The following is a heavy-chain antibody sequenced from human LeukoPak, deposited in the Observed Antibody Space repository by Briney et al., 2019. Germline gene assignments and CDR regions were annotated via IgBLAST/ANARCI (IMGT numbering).Heavy chain of an antibody. CDR3: VLAAASGVMFDS. Sequence: GESLKISCKGSGYRFTNFWIGWVRQIPGKGLEWMGIIYPADSDTKYSPSFQGQVTISADKSISTAYVQWSSLKASDTAMYYCVLAAASGVMFDSWGQGTLVTVSS. CDR1: GYRFTNFW. D-gene: IGHD6-13*01. CDR2: IYPADSDT. V-gene: IGHV5-51*01. J-gene: IGHJ5*01.